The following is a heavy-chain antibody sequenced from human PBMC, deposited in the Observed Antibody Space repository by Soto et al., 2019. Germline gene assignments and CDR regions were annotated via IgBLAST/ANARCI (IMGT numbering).Heavy chain of an antibody. CDR2: IIPGLGTP. J-gene: IGHJ4*02. Sequence: QVQLVQSGAEVKKPGSSVKVSCEASGGASLIYGVSWVRXXXXXGLEWMGGIIPGLGTPKYSPPFRGRTTISADDSTXXAXXXXXXXXXXXXXXXXXXXXXXXXXXXGGYFFHFWGQGTLVTVSS. CDR3: XXXXXXXXXXGGYFFHF. CDR1: GGASLIYG. V-gene: IGHV1-69*01.